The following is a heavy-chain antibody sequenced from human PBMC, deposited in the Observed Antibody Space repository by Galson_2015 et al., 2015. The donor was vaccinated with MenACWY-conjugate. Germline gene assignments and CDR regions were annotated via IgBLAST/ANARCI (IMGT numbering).Heavy chain of an antibody. CDR3: AALPCSSTNSYRLPYFDY. CDR2: IIPIFATA. CDR1: GGTVRNYA. J-gene: IGHJ4*02. Sequence: SVKVSCKASGGTVRNYAISWVRQAPGQGLEWMGGIIPIFATANYAKKFQGRVTITADESTSTAYMELSGLRSEDTAMYYCAALPCSSTNSYRLPYFDYWGQGTLVTVSS. D-gene: IGHD2-2*02. V-gene: IGHV1-69*13.